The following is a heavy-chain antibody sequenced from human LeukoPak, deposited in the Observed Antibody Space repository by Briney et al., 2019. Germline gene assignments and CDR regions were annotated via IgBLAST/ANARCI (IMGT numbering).Heavy chain of an antibody. V-gene: IGHV4-59*01. CDR3: ARGYCSSTSCYTGGDYYYYGMDV. CDR2: IYYSGST. D-gene: IGHD2-2*02. J-gene: IGHJ6*02. CDR1: GGSISSYY. Sequence: PSETLSLTCTVSGGSISSYYWSWIRQPPGKGLEWIGYIYYSGSTNYNPSLKSRVTISVDTSENQFSLKLSSVTAADTAVYYCARGYCSSTSCYTGGDYYYYGMDVWGQGTTVTVSS.